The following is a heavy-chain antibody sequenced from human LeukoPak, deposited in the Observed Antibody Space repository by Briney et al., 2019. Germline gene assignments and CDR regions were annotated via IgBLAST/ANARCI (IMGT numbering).Heavy chain of an antibody. CDR1: GGSISSSSYY. Sequence: PSETLSLTCTVSGGSISSSSYYWGWIRQPPGKGLEWIGRIYYSGSTYYNPSLKSRVTISVDTSKNQFSLRLSSVTAADTAVYYCARHSKLLWFGELLSRFDYWSQGTLVTVSS. J-gene: IGHJ4*02. CDR3: ARHSKLLWFGELLSRFDY. CDR2: IYYSGST. V-gene: IGHV4-39*01. D-gene: IGHD3-10*01.